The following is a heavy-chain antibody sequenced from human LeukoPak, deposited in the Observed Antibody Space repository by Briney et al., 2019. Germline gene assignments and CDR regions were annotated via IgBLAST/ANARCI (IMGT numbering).Heavy chain of an antibody. CDR3: AHRGIMVRGVHNWFDA. CDR1: GFSLSTSGVG. V-gene: IGHV2-5*02. D-gene: IGHD3-10*01. Sequence: SGPTLTKPTQTLTLTCTFSGFSLSTSGVGVGWIRQPPGKALEWLALIYWDDDKRYSPSLKSRLTITKDTSKNQVVLTMTNMDPVDTATYYCAHRGIMVRGVHNWFDACGKGTLVTVSS. J-gene: IGHJ5*02. CDR2: IYWDDDK.